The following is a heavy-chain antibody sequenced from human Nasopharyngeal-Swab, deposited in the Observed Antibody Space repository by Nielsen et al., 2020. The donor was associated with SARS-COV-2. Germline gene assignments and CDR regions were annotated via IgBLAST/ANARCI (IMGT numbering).Heavy chain of an antibody. D-gene: IGHD2-15*01. J-gene: IGHJ6*02. Sequence: WSRQCPGKGLEWIGRIYTSGSTNYNPSLKSRVTISVDTSKNQFSLKLSSVTAADTAVYYCARGYCSGGSCYSDYYYGMDVWGQGTTVTVSS. CDR3: ARGYCSGGSCYSDYYYGMDV. V-gene: IGHV4-61*02. CDR2: IYTSGST.